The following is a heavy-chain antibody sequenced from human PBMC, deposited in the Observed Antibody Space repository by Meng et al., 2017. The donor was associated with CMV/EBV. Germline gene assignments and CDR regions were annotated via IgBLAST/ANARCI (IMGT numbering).Heavy chain of an antibody. D-gene: IGHD5-24*01. CDR3: ARGGDGYKPAR. J-gene: IGHJ4*02. CDR2: IIPIFGTA. CDR1: GGTFSSYA. V-gene: IGHV1-69*12. Sequence: QVQLVQSGAEVXXXXXXVQXSCKASGGTFSSYAISWVRQAPGQGLEWMGGIIPIFGTANYAQKFQGRVTITADESTSTAYMELSSLRSEDTAVYYCARGGDGYKPARWGQGTLVTVSS.